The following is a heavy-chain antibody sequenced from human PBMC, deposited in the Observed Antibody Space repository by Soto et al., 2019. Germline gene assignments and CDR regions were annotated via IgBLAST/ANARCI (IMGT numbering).Heavy chain of an antibody. CDR3: ARAPLFGYSGFVFDY. D-gene: IGHD2-15*01. J-gene: IGHJ4*02. Sequence: SETLSLTCTVSGGSISSSSYYWGWIRQPPGKGLEWIGSIYYSGSTYYNPSLKSRVTISVDTSKNQFSLKLSSVTAADTAVYYCARAPLFGYSGFVFDYWGQGTLVT. V-gene: IGHV4-39*01. CDR2: IYYSGST. CDR1: GGSISSSSYY.